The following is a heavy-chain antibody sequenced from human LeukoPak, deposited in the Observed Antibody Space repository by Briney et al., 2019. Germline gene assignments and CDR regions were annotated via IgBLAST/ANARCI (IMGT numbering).Heavy chain of an antibody. CDR2: INPSGGST. CDR3: ARGYYDSSGYYGPANDY. J-gene: IGHJ4*02. Sequence: ASVKVSCKASGYTFTSYYMHWVRQAPGQGLEWMGIINPSGGSTSYAQKFQGRVTMTRDTSTSTVYMELSSLRSEDTAVYYCARGYYDSSGYYGPANDYWGQGTLVTVSS. CDR1: GYTFTSYY. V-gene: IGHV1-46*01. D-gene: IGHD3-22*01.